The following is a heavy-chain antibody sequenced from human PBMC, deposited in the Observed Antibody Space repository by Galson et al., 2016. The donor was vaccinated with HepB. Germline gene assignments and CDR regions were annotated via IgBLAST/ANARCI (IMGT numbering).Heavy chain of an antibody. Sequence: SLRLSCAASGFTLSSYGIHWVRQAPGKGLEWVAVIWYDGVNTYYADSVKGRFTISRDNSKTTVYLQMNSLRAEDTAVYYCASLRSGSYAFDIWGQGTMVTVSS. J-gene: IGHJ3*02. D-gene: IGHD3-22*01. V-gene: IGHV3-33*01. CDR1: GFTLSSYG. CDR3: ASLRSGSYAFDI. CDR2: IWYDGVNT.